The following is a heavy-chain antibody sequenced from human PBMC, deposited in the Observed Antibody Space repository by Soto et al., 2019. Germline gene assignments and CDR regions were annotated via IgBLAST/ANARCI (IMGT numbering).Heavy chain of an antibody. J-gene: IGHJ3*01. CDR1: RFSVTNNKY. CDR2: IYHSGAT. CDR3: ARDSRYCTDGRCSIMRDAFAV. Sequence: QAQLQESGPGLLRPSGTLSLTCTVSRFSVTNNKYWNWVRQSPGRALEWIGEIYHSGATYYKPSLSGRASILMDKSKNQSSLNLTSVTAADAAVYYCARDSRYCTDGRCSIMRDAFAVWGQGTLVTVSS. V-gene: IGHV4-4*02. D-gene: IGHD2-15*01.